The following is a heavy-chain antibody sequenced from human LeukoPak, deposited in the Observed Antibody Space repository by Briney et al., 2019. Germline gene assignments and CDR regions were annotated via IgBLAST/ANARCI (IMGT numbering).Heavy chain of an antibody. J-gene: IGHJ5*02. D-gene: IGHD6-19*01. Sequence: SEALSLTRIVSNDSITSYYWSSVWQPPGGGLGWMGYIYYTGNANYNPSLKSRVTILVDTSKNHFSLKLSSVTAADTAVYYCARAQQSSFHGWSSLSLDPWGQGTQHTVSS. CDR1: NDSITSYY. CDR2: IYYTGNA. V-gene: IGHV4-59*01. CDR3: ARAQQSSFHGWSSLSLDP.